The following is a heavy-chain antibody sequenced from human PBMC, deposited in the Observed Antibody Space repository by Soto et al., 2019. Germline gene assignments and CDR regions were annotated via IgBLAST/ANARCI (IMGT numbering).Heavy chain of an antibody. D-gene: IGHD3-16*01. CDR3: ARDHGGWDAFDI. CDR1: GFTVSSNY. CDR2: IYSGGST. J-gene: IGHJ3*02. V-gene: IGHV3-66*01. Sequence: GGSLRLSCAASGFTVSSNYMSWVRQAPGKGLEWVSVIYSGGSTYYADSVKGRFTISRDNPKNTLYLQMNSLRAEDTAVYYCARDHGGWDAFDIWGQGTMVTVSS.